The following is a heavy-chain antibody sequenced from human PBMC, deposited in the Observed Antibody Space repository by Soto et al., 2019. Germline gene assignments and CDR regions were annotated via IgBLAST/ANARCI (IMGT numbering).Heavy chain of an antibody. V-gene: IGHV4-30-4*01. J-gene: IGHJ6*02. Sequence: QVQLQESGAGLVRPSQTLSLTCAVSGGSISTDHYHWTWIRQPPGQALEWTGNIHYSGSIYSNPLLQSRVTMSVDTSNNLFYLKLSSVTAADSAVYFCAREDDGGDRDYYGLDVWGQGTTVTVSS. D-gene: IGHD2-21*02. CDR3: AREDDGGDRDYYGLDV. CDR2: IHYSGSI. CDR1: GGSISTDHYH.